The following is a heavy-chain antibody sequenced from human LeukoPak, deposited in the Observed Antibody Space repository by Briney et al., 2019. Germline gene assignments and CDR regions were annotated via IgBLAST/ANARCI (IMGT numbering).Heavy chain of an antibody. J-gene: IGHJ6*02. CDR3: ARGAASHYYYYGMDV. CDR1: GFTFSSYG. CDR2: MSYDGNNK. V-gene: IGHV3-30*19. Sequence: GGSLRLSCAASGFTFSSYGMHWVRQAPGKGLEWVAVMSYDGNNKYYADSVKGRFTISRDNSKNTLYLQMNSLRAEDTAVYYCARGAASHYYYYGMDVWGQGPTVTVSS. D-gene: IGHD2-15*01.